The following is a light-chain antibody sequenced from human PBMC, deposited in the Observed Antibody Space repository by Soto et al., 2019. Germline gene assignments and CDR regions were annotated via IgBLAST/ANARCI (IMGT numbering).Light chain of an antibody. J-gene: IGKJ1*01. V-gene: IGKV3-11*01. CDR3: QQSYSIVWP. CDR2: GAS. CDR1: QSVSSY. Sequence: IVLTQSPATLSLSTGERATLSCLASQSVSSYLAWYQQKPGQAPRLLIYGASTRATGIPARFSGSGSGTDFTLTIRGLQPEDFATYFCQQSYSIVWPFGQGTKVDIK.